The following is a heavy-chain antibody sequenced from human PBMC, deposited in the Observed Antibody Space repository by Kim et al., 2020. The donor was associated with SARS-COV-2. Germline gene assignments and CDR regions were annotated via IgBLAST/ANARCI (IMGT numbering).Heavy chain of an antibody. CDR2: INAGNGNT. Sequence: ASVKVSCKASGYTFTSYAMHWVRQAPGQRLEWMGWINAGNGNTKYSQKFQGRVTITRDTSASTAYMELSSLRSEDTAVYYCARGWRLVTDCSGGSCYSFDYWGQGTLVTVSS. J-gene: IGHJ4*02. CDR1: GYTFTSYA. D-gene: IGHD2-15*01. V-gene: IGHV1-3*01. CDR3: ARGWRLVTDCSGGSCYSFDY.